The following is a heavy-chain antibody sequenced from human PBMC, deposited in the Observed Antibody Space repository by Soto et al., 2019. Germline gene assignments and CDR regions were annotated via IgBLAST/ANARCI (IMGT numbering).Heavy chain of an antibody. CDR1: GFTFSSYA. Sequence: GGSLRLSCAASGFTFSSYATSWVRQAPGKGLEWVSAISGSGGSTYYADSVKGRFTISRDNSKNTLYLQMNSLRAEDTAVYYCAKHTSRNGFWSGYPRLDYWGQGTLVTVSS. CDR2: ISGSGGST. J-gene: IGHJ4*02. CDR3: AKHTSRNGFWSGYPRLDY. D-gene: IGHD3-3*01. V-gene: IGHV3-23*01.